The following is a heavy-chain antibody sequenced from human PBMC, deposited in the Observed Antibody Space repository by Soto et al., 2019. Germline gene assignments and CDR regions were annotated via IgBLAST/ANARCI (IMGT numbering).Heavy chain of an antibody. CDR1: GISLNNYA. D-gene: IGHD1-26*01. Sequence: GGSLRLSCAASGISLNNYAVNWVRQAPGKGLDWVSSISGSGGNTHYADSVKGRFAISRDNSKNTLYLQMSSLRAEDTAIYYCAGSLVMYSGSYGDGFDVWGQGTLVTVSS. CDR3: AGSLVMYSGSYGDGFDV. V-gene: IGHV3-23*01. J-gene: IGHJ3*01. CDR2: ISGSGGNT.